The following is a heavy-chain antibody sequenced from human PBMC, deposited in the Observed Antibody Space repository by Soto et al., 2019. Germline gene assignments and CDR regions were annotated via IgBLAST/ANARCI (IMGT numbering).Heavy chain of an antibody. V-gene: IGHV1-2*02. CDR2: INPNRDST. J-gene: IGHJ6*02. Sequence: ASVKVSCKSSGYTFSGNYIHWVRQAPGQGLEWMGWINPNRDSTNYAAKLQGRVTMTRDTSTSTAYMELSRLTSDDTAVYYCARVRGSEYFYYGLDVWGQGTTVTVSS. CDR3: ARVRGSEYFYYGLDV. D-gene: IGHD3-9*01. CDR1: GYTFSGNY.